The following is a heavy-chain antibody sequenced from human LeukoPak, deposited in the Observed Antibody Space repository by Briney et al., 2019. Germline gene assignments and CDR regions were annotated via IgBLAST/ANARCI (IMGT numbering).Heavy chain of an antibody. V-gene: IGHV3-7*01. Sequence: PGGSLRLSCAASGFTFDDCWMTWVRQAPGKGLEWVANIKEDGSEKQYVDSVKGRFTISRDNAKNSLYLQMNSLRTEDTAVYYCARDPYDRGDYGAFDIWGQGTMVTVSS. CDR3: ARDPYDRGDYGAFDI. CDR1: GFTFDDCW. D-gene: IGHD3-22*01. J-gene: IGHJ3*02. CDR2: IKEDGSEK.